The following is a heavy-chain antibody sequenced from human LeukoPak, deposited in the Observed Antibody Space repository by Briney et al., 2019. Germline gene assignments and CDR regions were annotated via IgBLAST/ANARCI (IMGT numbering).Heavy chain of an antibody. Sequence: PGGSLRLSCAASGFTFSSYAMSWVRQAPGKGLEWVSVIYSGGSTYYADSVKGRFTISRDNSKNTLYLQMNSLRAEDTAVYYCARDGAYYGMDVWGQGTTVTVSS. J-gene: IGHJ6*02. CDR1: GFTFSSYA. CDR2: IYSGGST. V-gene: IGHV3-66*01. CDR3: ARDGAYYGMDV. D-gene: IGHD3-16*01.